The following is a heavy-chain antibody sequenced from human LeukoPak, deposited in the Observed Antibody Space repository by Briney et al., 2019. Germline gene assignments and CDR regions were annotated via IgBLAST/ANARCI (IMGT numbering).Heavy chain of an antibody. CDR1: RGSISGYS. CDR2: IYYSGGT. J-gene: IGHJ4*02. CDR3: AREYSYYDSSGYYYGSGYFDY. V-gene: IGHV4-59*01. D-gene: IGHD3-22*01. Sequence: SETLSLTCTVSRGSISGYSWSWIRQPPGKGLEWIAYIYYSGGTNYNPSLQSRVTISVDTSKNQFSLRLSSVTAADTAVYCCAREYSYYDSSGYYYGSGYFDYWGQGTLVTVSS.